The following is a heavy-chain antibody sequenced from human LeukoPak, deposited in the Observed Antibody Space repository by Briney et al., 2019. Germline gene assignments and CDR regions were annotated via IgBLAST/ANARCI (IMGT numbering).Heavy chain of an antibody. Sequence: PGGSLRLSCAASGFTVSAYDMNWVRQAPGKGLEWVSSISTRGNYKYYAGSVRGRFTISRDNAKNSLFLDMNSLRADDTAVYYCSSCGNYVRERDFDYWGQGALVTVSS. CDR3: SSCGNYVRERDFDY. J-gene: IGHJ4*02. D-gene: IGHD4-11*01. CDR2: ISTRGNYK. CDR1: GFTVSAYD. V-gene: IGHV3-21*01.